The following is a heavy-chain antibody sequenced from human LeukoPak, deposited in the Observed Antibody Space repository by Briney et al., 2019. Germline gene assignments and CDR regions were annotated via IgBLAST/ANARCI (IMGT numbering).Heavy chain of an antibody. CDR1: GFTFEDYG. CDR2: LNWNGGGR. Sequence: PGGSLRLSCTVSGFTFEDYGMNWVCQVPGKEPEWVSGLNWNGGGRRYADSVKGRFIISRDNAKGVLYLQLNDLRVEDTALYYCARDAVPSGRSWFDPWGQGTLVTVSS. J-gene: IGHJ5*02. D-gene: IGHD4-17*01. V-gene: IGHV3-20*04. CDR3: ARDAVPSGRSWFDP.